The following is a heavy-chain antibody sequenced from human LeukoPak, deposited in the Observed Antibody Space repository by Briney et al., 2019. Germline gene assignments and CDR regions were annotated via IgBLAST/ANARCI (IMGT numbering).Heavy chain of an antibody. D-gene: IGHD3/OR15-3a*01. Sequence: GGSLRLSCAASGFTFSDYGMHWVRQAPGKGLEWVTFIRYDGSKKYYADSVKGRFTFSRDNSKNMLYLQMNSLRAGDTAIHYCVKGRDFYFDYWGQGTLVTVSS. CDR2: IRYDGSKK. CDR1: GFTFSDYG. V-gene: IGHV3-30*02. J-gene: IGHJ4*02. CDR3: VKGRDFYFDY.